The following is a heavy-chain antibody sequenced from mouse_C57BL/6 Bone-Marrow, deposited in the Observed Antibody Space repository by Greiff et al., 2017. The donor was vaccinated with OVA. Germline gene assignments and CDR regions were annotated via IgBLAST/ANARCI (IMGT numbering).Heavy chain of an antibody. CDR3: ALLWLRRDY. V-gene: IGHV5-6*01. CDR1: GFTFSSYG. D-gene: IGHD2-9*01. CDR2: ISSGGSYT. Sequence: EVKLMESGGDLVKPGGSLKLSCAASGFTFSSYGMSWVRQTPDKRLEWVATISSGGSYTYYPDSVKGRFTISRDNAKNTLYLQMSSLKSEDTAMYYCALLWLRRDYWGQGTTLTVSS. J-gene: IGHJ2*01.